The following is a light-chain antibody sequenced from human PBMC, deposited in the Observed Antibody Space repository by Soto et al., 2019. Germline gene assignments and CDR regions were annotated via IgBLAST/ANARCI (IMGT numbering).Light chain of an antibody. CDR3: GTWDSTLSVVL. J-gene: IGLJ2*01. CDR1: SSNIGNNY. Sequence: QSVLTQPPSVSAAPGQKVTISCSGSSSNIGNNYVSWYQQLPGTAPKLLIYDNGKRPSGIPDRFSGSKSGTSATLGIAGLQAGDEADYYCGTWDSTLSVVLIGGGTKLTVL. CDR2: DNG. V-gene: IGLV1-51*01.